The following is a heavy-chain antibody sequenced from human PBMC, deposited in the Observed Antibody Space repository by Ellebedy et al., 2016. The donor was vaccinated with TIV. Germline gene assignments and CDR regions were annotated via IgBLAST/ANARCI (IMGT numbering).Heavy chain of an antibody. CDR2: IIPILGIA. D-gene: IGHD2-2*01. V-gene: IGHV1-69*04. Sequence: SVKVSCXASGGTFSSYAISWVRQAPGQGLEWMGRIIPILGIANYAQKFQGRVTITADKSTSTAYMELSSLRSEDTAVYYCARERDIVVVPAASDYYYYYYMDVWGKGTTATVSS. J-gene: IGHJ6*03. CDR1: GGTFSSYA. CDR3: ARERDIVVVPAASDYYYYYYMDV.